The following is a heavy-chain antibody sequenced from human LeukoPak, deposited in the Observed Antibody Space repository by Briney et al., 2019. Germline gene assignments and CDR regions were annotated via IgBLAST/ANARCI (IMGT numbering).Heavy chain of an antibody. CDR2: ISGSGGST. CDR1: GFTFSSYA. CDR3: AKDIGVVVTAEPPGSELDY. V-gene: IGHV3-23*01. D-gene: IGHD2-21*02. J-gene: IGHJ4*02. Sequence: GGSLRLSCAASGFTFSSYAMSWVRQAPGKGLEWVSAISGSGGSTYYADSVKGRFTISRDNSKNTLCLQMNSLRAEDTAVYYCAKDIGVVVTAEPPGSELDYWGQGTLVTVSS.